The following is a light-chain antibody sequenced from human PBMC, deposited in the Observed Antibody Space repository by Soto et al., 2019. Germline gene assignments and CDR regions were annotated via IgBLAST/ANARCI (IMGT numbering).Light chain of an antibody. CDR2: DVS. J-gene: IGKJ2*01. CDR1: QSVSSS. V-gene: IGKV3-11*01. CDR3: QQRNSWPLYT. Sequence: EIVLTQSPATLSLSPGETATLSCRASQSVSSSLAWYQQKPGQAPRLPIYDVSNRATGIPARFSGSGSGTDFTLAISSLEPEDVAGYYCQQRNSWPLYTFGQGTKLEIK.